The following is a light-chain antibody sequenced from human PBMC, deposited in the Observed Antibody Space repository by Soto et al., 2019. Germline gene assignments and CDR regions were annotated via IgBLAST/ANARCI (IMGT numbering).Light chain of an antibody. J-gene: IGKJ1*01. Sequence: DIQMTQSPPTLSAFVGDRVTIACRASQGISSYLGWYQQKPGKAPNLLIYDASTLHSGVPSRFSGGGSGTDFTLTISSLQSEDFAVYYCQQYNNWPSFGQGTKVDIK. CDR3: QQYNNWPS. CDR1: QGISSY. CDR2: DAS. V-gene: IGKV1-9*01.